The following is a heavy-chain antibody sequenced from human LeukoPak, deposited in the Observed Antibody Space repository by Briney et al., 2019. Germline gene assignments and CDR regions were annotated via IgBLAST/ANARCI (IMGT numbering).Heavy chain of an antibody. CDR2: ISAYNGNT. CDR1: GGTFSSYA. CDR3: ARETGVSYYYYYGMDV. V-gene: IGHV1-18*01. J-gene: IGHJ6*02. Sequence: GASVKVSCKASGGTFSSYAISWVRQAPGQGLEWMGWISAYNGNTNYAQKLQGRVTMTTDTSTSTAYMELSSLRSEDTAVYYCARETGVSYYYYYGMDVWGQGTTVTVSS. D-gene: IGHD1-14*01.